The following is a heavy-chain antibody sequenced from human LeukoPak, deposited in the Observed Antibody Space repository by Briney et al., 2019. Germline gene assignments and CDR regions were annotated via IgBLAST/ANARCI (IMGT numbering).Heavy chain of an antibody. CDR1: GFTFSRYA. Sequence: GGSLRLSCSASGFTFSRYAIHWVRQAPGKGLEWVSATSGSGDSTYYADSVKGRFTISRDNSKNTLYLQMNSLRAEDTAVYYCARDKGHGSGSYYKGLTFDYWGQGTLVTVSS. CDR3: ARDKGHGSGSYYKGLTFDY. D-gene: IGHD3-10*01. J-gene: IGHJ4*02. CDR2: TSGSGDST. V-gene: IGHV3-64*04.